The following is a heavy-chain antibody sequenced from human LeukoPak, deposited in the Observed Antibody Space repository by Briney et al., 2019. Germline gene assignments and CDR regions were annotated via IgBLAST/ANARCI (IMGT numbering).Heavy chain of an antibody. CDR1: GFTVSSYY. Sequence: PGGSLRLSCAASGFTVSSYYWSWIRQPPGKGLEWIAYISNSGSTYYNPSLKSRVTMSEDTSKNQFSLKLSSVTAADTAVFYCARHSSDWSFDYWGQGTLVTVSS. CDR2: ISNSGST. J-gene: IGHJ4*02. CDR3: ARHSSDWSFDY. V-gene: IGHV4-59*08. D-gene: IGHD6-19*01.